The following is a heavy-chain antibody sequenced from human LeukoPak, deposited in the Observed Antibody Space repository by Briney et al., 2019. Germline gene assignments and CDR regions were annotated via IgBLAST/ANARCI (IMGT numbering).Heavy chain of an antibody. J-gene: IGHJ4*02. Sequence: GGSLRLSCEASGFSFSDYAMTWVRQAPGKGLEWVSGISATSGSTFYADSVEGRFTIFRDNSKNTLELQMNSLRAEDTAMYYCAKVPVDTIFRSDYWGQGTLVTVSS. V-gene: IGHV3-23*01. CDR2: ISATSGST. CDR3: AKVPVDTIFRSDY. D-gene: IGHD3-3*01. CDR1: GFSFSDYA.